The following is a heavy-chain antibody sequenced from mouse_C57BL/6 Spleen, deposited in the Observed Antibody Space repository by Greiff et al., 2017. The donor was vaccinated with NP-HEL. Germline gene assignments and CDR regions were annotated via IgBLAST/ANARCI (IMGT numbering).Heavy chain of an antibody. CDR3: ARAELGRTHAMDY. J-gene: IGHJ4*01. CDR1: GYSITSGYY. V-gene: IGHV3-6*01. D-gene: IGHD4-1*01. Sequence: EVKLQESGPGLVKPSQSLSLTCSVTGYSITSGYYWNWIRQFPGNKLEWMGYISYDGSNNYNPSLKNRISITRDTSKNQFFLKLNSVTTEDTATYYCARAELGRTHAMDYWGQGTSVTVSS. CDR2: ISYDGSN.